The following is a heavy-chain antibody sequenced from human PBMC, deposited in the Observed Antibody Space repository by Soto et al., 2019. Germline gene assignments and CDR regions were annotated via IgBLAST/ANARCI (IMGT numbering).Heavy chain of an antibody. CDR2: VDNDGSNT. Sequence: GGSLRLSCAASGFTFSNYWMHWVRQAPGKGLVWVARVDNDGSNTIYADSVKGRFTISRDNAKNTLHLQMNSPRAEDTAVYYCARDQPNNWFDPWGQGTLVTVSS. CDR1: GFTFSNYW. V-gene: IGHV3-74*01. CDR3: ARDQPNNWFDP. J-gene: IGHJ5*02.